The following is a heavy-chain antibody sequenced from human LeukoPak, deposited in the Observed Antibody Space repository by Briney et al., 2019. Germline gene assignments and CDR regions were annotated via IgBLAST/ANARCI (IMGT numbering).Heavy chain of an antibody. CDR3: AKAPVGHCSGAFCYHFDS. D-gene: IGHD2-15*01. Sequence: GGSLRLSCAASGFTFSTYAMSWVRRTPGKGLEWVAAISGDNPGTYHANSVKGRFTISRDNSKNTLHLQMSGLRAEDTARYYCAKAPVGHCSGAFCYHFDSWGQGTLVTVSS. J-gene: IGHJ4*02. V-gene: IGHV3-23*01. CDR1: GFTFSTYA. CDR2: ISGDNPGT.